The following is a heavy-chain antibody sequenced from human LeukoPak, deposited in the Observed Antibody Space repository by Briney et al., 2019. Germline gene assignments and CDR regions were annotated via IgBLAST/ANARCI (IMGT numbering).Heavy chain of an antibody. CDR3: AKDSLAYCTSSSCFDFDF. J-gene: IGHJ4*02. CDR2: ISVAGSKR. CDR1: GFTFISYA. Sequence: GGSLRLSCAASGFTFISYAMSWVRQAPGKGLEWVSGISVAGSKRHYADSVKGRFTISRDNSKNTLYLQMNSLRAEDTALYYCAKDSLAYCTSSSCFDFDFWGQGALVTVSS. D-gene: IGHD2-2*01. V-gene: IGHV3-23*01.